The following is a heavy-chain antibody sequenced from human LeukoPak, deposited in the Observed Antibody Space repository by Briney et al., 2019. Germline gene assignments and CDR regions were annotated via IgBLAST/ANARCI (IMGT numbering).Heavy chain of an antibody. CDR3: ARANCAGDCYLKH. J-gene: IGHJ4*02. CDR1: GYTFANYA. V-gene: IGHV1-18*01. CDR2: ISVDNGDT. Sequence: ASVKVSCKASGYTFANYAITWVRQAPGQGLEYRGWISVDNGDTNDAQMLQGRVTMTTDTSTNTAYMELRGLRSDDTAVYYWARANCAGDCYLKHWGQGTLVTVSS. D-gene: IGHD2-21*02.